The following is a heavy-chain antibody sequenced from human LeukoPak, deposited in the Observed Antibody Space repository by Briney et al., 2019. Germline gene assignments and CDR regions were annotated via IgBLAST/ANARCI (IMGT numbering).Heavy chain of an antibody. CDR1: GGTFSSYA. CDR2: IIPNSGTA. CDR3: ARSQVYYYDNTPFDY. V-gene: IGHV1-69*13. D-gene: IGHD3-22*01. Sequence: ASVKVSCKASGGTFSSYAISWVRQAPGQGLEWMGGIIPNSGTANYAQKFQGRVTITADESTSTAYMELSSLRSEDTAVYYCARSQVYYYDNTPFDYWGQGTLVTVSS. J-gene: IGHJ4*02.